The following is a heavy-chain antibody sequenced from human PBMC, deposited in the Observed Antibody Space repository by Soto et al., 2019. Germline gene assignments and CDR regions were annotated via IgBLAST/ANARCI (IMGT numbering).Heavy chain of an antibody. D-gene: IGHD3-16*02. V-gene: IGHV1-69*13. CDR2: IIPIFGTA. CDR1: GGTFSSYA. CDR3: ASWPPAGGMGELSLGRYYYYGMDV. J-gene: IGHJ6*02. Sequence: GASVKVSCKASGGTFSSYAISWVRQAPGQGLEWMGGIIPIFGTANYAQKFQGRVTITADESTSTAYMELSSLRSEDTAVYYCASWPPAGGMGELSLGRYYYYGMDVWGQGTTVTVSS.